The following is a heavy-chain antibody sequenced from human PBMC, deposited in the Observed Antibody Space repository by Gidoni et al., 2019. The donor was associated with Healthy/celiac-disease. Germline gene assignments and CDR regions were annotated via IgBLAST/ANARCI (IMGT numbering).Heavy chain of an antibody. Sequence: QLQLQESGPGLVKPSETLSLTCTVSGGSISSSSYYWGWIRQPPGKGLEWIGSIYYSGSTYYNPSLKSRVTIAVDTSKNQFSLKLSSVTAADTAVYYCARDNWNYVVGYWGQGTLVTVSS. J-gene: IGHJ4*02. CDR2: IYYSGST. CDR3: ARDNWNYVVGY. CDR1: GGSISSSSYY. D-gene: IGHD1-7*01. V-gene: IGHV4-39*07.